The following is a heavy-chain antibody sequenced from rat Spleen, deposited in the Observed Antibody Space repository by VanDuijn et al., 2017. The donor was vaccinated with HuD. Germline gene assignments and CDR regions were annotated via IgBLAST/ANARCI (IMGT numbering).Heavy chain of an antibody. CDR3: TRKGYSFDY. Sequence: EVQLVESGGGLVQPGRSLKVSCEASGFTFSNYGMAWVRQAPTKGLEWVATINYDATSTHYRDSVKGRFTISRDNAKSTLYLQMNSLRSEDTATYYCTRKGYSFDYWGQGVMVTVSS. CDR1: GFTFSNYG. J-gene: IGHJ2*01. V-gene: IGHV5-29*01. D-gene: IGHD4-3*01. CDR2: INYDATST.